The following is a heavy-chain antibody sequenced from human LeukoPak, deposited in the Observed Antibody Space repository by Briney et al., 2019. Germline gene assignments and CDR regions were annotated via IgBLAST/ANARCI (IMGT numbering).Heavy chain of an antibody. CDR1: GFTFITYS. D-gene: IGHD6-13*01. CDR3: VRDKGSSWGEKYYFDY. CDR2: IWYDGINE. Sequence: PGGSLRLSCAASGFTFITYSMNWVRQAPGKGLEWVALIWYDGINEYYADSVKGRFSISRDDPKNTLYLQMNSLRAEDTAVYYCVRDKGSSWGEKYYFDYWGQGTLVTVSS. J-gene: IGHJ4*02. V-gene: IGHV3-33*08.